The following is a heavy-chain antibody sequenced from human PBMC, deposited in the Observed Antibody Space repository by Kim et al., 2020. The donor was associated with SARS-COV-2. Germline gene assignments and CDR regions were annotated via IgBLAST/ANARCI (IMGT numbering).Heavy chain of an antibody. D-gene: IGHD1-26*01. J-gene: IGHJ3*02. CDR3: ARLVRWDGSDAFDI. CDR1: GYTFTGYY. V-gene: IGHV1-2*02. Sequence: ASVKVSCKASGYTFTGYYMHWVRQAPGQGLEWMGWINPNSGGTNYAQKFQGRVTMTRDTSISTAYMELSRLRSDDTAVYYCARLVRWDGSDAFDIWGQGTMVTVSS. CDR2: INPNSGGT.